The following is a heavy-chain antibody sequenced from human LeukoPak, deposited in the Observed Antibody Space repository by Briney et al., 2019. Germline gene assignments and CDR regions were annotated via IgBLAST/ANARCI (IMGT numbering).Heavy chain of an antibody. D-gene: IGHD1-26*01. CDR1: GFTFSSYW. CDR2: ISSDGSST. CDR3: ARDGPLGSYFDY. V-gene: IGHV3-74*01. Sequence: GGSLRLSRAASGFTFSSYWMYWVRQAPGKGLVRVSRISSDGSSTDYADSVKGRFTISRDNAKNTMYPQVNSLRTEDTAVYYCARDGPLGSYFDYWGQGTLVTVSS. J-gene: IGHJ4*02.